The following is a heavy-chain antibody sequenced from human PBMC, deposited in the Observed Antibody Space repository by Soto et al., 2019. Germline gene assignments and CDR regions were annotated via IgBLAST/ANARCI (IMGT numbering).Heavy chain of an antibody. CDR2: FSLSGTT. D-gene: IGHD2-8*02. Sequence: PSETLSLTCTVSGASITGSSYWSWIRQPAGKGLEWIGRFSLSGTTNYNPSPRSRVTMSADVSKNQFSLRLTSVTAADKALYYCARGMTPPGAPAWYYFDSWGQGTLVTVSS. J-gene: IGHJ4*02. CDR3: ARGMTPPGAPAWYYFDS. V-gene: IGHV4-4*07. CDR1: GASITGSSY.